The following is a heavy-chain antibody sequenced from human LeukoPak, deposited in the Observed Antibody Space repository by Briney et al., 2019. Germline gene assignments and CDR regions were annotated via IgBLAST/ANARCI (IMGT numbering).Heavy chain of an antibody. CDR3: ARVDHAYSDYDSWYFDL. CDR2: ISGSGGSGGRT. D-gene: IGHD5-12*01. J-gene: IGHJ2*01. Sequence: GGSLRLSCAASGFTFSSYEMNWVRQAPGKGLEWVSGISGSGGSGGRTYYADSVRGRFTISRDSSEKTLYLQMNSLRAEDTAIYYCARVDHAYSDYDSWYFDLWGRGTLVTVSS. CDR1: GFTFSSYE. V-gene: IGHV3-23*01.